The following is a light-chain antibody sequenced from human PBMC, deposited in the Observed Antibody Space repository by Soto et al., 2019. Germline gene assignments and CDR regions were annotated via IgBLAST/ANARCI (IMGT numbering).Light chain of an antibody. V-gene: IGLV2-14*01. Sequence: QSALTQPASVSGSPGQSITISCTGTSSDVGGYNYVSWYQQHPGKAPKLMIYDVRDRPSGVSNRFSGSKSGNTASLTISGLQAEDEADYYCSSYTSSSTYVFGTGTKLTV. J-gene: IGLJ1*01. CDR1: SSDVGGYNY. CDR3: SSYTSSSTYV. CDR2: DVR.